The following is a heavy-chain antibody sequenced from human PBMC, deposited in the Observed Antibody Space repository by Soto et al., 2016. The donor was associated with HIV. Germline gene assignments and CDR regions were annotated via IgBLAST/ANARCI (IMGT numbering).Heavy chain of an antibody. J-gene: IGHJ6*02. CDR3: ARDKRMEELLFYIPYYGMDV. D-gene: IGHD3-16*01. CDR2: IYSGGNT. CDR1: GFTVSSNQ. Sequence: EVQLVETGGGLIQPGGSLRLSCAASGFTVSSNQMNWVRQAPGKGLEWVSVIYSGGNTYYADSVKGRFTISRDNSKNTLYLQMNSLRAEDTAVYYCARDKRMEELLFYIPYYGMDVWGQGTTVTVSS. V-gene: IGHV3-53*02.